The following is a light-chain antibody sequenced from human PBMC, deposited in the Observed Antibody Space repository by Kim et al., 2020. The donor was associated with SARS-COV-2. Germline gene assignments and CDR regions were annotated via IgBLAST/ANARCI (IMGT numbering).Light chain of an antibody. V-gene: IGLV2-11*01. CDR3: CSYAVTYTLI. Sequence: PSSPLPSPRPIPVICVSTSVSSYPHHPPTTPQPFFLDVSPPPSRVPDPFSGSRSGNTASLTISGLQAEDESDYYCCSYAVTYTLIFGGGTQLTVL. CDR2: DVS. CDR1: IPVICVSTS. J-gene: IGLJ2*01.